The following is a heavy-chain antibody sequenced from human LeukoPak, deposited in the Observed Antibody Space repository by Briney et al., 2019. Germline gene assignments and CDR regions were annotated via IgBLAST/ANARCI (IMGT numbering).Heavy chain of an antibody. CDR2: INQSGST. CDR3: AKSPSGRGGYNWFDP. Sequence: SETLSLTCAVYGGSFSGYYWSWIRQPPGKGLEWIGEINQSGSTNYNPSLKSRVTMSIDTSKNQFSLNLSSVTAADTAVYYCAKSPSGRGGYNWFDPWGQGTLVTVSS. V-gene: IGHV4-34*01. D-gene: IGHD3-16*01. J-gene: IGHJ5*02. CDR1: GGSFSGYY.